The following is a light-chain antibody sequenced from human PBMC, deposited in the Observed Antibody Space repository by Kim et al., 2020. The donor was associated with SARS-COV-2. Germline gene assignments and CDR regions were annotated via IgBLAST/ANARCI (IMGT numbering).Light chain of an antibody. J-gene: IGKJ3*01. CDR3: QQSYSTPFT. CDR2: AAS. CDR1: QSFSSY. Sequence: DIQMTQSLSSLSASVGDRVTITCRASQSFSSYLNWYQQKPGKAPKLLIYAASSLQSGVPSRFSGSGSGTDFTLTISSLQPEDFATYYCQQSYSTPFTFGPGTKVDIK. V-gene: IGKV1-39*01.